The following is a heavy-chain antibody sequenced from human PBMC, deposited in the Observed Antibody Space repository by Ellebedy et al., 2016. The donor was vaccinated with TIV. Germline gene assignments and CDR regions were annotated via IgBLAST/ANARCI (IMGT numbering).Heavy chain of an antibody. D-gene: IGHD5-12*01. J-gene: IGHJ5*02. Sequence: GGSMRLSXAASGFTLNSYWMHWVRQAPGKGLVWVSRINSDGSSTSYADSVKGRFTISRDNAKNTLHLQMNSLRAEDTAVYYCARNLEDSGYFVSESNAIFDPWGQGTLVTASS. CDR2: INSDGSST. CDR3: ARNLEDSGYFVSESNAIFDP. CDR1: GFTLNSYW. V-gene: IGHV3-74*01.